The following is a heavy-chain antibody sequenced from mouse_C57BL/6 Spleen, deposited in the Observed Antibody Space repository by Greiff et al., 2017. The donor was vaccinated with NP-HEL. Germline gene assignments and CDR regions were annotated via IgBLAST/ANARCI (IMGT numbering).Heavy chain of an antibody. Sequence: EVKLEESGGGLVQPKGSLKLSCAASGFSFNTYAMNWVRQAPGKGLEWVARIRSKSNNYATYYADSVKDRFTISRDDSESMLYLQMNNLKTEDTAMYYCVSGLYAMDYWGQGTSVTVSS. CDR2: IRSKSNNYAT. V-gene: IGHV10-1*01. CDR1: GFSFNTYA. CDR3: VSGLYAMDY. J-gene: IGHJ4*01.